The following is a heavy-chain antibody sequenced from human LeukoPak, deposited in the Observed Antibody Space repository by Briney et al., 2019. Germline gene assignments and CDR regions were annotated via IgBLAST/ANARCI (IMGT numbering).Heavy chain of an antibody. CDR2: MDLSGTT. V-gene: IGHV4-4*02. J-gene: IGHJ4*02. CDR1: GDSINSLDL. CDR3: AGLVGRYSSGLYYYYFDY. D-gene: IGHD3-22*01. Sequence: LETLSLTCTVSGDSINSLDLWSWVRQPPGMGLEWIGEMDLSGTTHSNPSVKSRVTISIDKSKNQFFLNLSSVTAADTAVYYCAGLVGRYSSGLYYYYFDYWGQGTLVTVSS.